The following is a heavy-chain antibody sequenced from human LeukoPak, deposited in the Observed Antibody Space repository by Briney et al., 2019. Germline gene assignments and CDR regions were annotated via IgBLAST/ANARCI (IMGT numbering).Heavy chain of an antibody. D-gene: IGHD3-10*01. CDR3: ARHDALYYYYGSGRVSYFDY. Sequence: SETLSLTCTVSGGSINSNTYFWGWIRQPPGKGLERIGSIYYSGSTYYNPSLESRVTISADTSKNQFSLKLSSVTAADTAVYYCARHDALYYYYGSGRVSYFDYWGQGTLVTVSS. V-gene: IGHV4-39*01. CDR2: IYYSGST. J-gene: IGHJ4*02. CDR1: GGSINSNTYF.